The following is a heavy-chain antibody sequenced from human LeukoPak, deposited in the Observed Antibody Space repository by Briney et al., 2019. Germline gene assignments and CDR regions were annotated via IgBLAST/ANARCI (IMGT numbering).Heavy chain of an antibody. CDR1: GFTFSNYK. J-gene: IGHJ4*02. CDR2: ISSSSSYI. CDR3: ARSRGRLAQLDY. Sequence: GGSLRLSCAASGFTFSNYKLNWVRQAPGKGLEWVSSISSSSSYIYYADSVKGRFTISRDNAKNSLYLQMNTLRVEDTAAYYCARSRGRLAQLDYWGQGTLVTVSS. V-gene: IGHV3-21*01. D-gene: IGHD6-25*01.